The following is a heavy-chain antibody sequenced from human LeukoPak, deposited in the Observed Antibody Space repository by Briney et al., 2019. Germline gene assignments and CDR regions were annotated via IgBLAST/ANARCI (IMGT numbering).Heavy chain of an antibody. D-gene: IGHD6-6*01. Sequence: GASVKVSCKASGFTFTSSAMQWVRQARGQRLEWIGWIVVGSGNTNYAQKFQERVTITRDMSTSTAYMELSSLRSKDTAVYYCAARLSSMNYYGMDVWGQGTTVTVSS. CDR2: IVVGSGNT. J-gene: IGHJ6*02. CDR3: AARLSSMNYYGMDV. V-gene: IGHV1-58*02. CDR1: GFTFTSSA.